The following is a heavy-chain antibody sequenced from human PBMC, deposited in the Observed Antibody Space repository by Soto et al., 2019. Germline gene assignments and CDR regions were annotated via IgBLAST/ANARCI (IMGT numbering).Heavy chain of an antibody. CDR1: GFTFSSYG. CDR3: AREGKDIVATIRPYYFDY. V-gene: IGHV3-33*01. J-gene: IGHJ4*02. CDR2: IWYDGSNK. Sequence: HPGGSLRLSCAASGFTFSSYGMHWVRQAPGKGLEWVAVIWYDGSNKYYADSVKSRFNISRDNSKNTFYLQMNSLRAEDTAVYYCAREGKDIVATIRPYYFDYWGQGT. D-gene: IGHD5-12*01.